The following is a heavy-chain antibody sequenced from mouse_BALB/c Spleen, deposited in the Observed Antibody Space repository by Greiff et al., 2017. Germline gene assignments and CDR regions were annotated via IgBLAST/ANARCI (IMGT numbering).Heavy chain of an antibody. CDR1: GYSITSDYA. V-gene: IGHV3-2*02. Sequence: DVKLQESGPGLVKPSQSLSLTCTVTGYSITSDYAWNWIRQFPGNKLEWMGYISYSGSTSYNPSLKSRISITRDTSKNQFFLQLNSVTTEDTATYYCARREKNYYFDYWGQGTTLTVSS. CDR3: ARREKNYYFDY. J-gene: IGHJ2*01. CDR2: ISYSGST.